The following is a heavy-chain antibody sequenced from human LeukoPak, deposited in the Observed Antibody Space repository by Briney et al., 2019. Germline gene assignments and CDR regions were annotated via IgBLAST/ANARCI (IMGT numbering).Heavy chain of an antibody. J-gene: IGHJ4*02. CDR2: IYYSGST. V-gene: IGHV4-39*07. D-gene: IGHD6-19*01. Sequence: SETLSLTCTVSGGSISSSSYYWGWIRQPPGKGLEWIGSIYYSGSTYYNPSLKSRVTISVDTSKNQFSLKLSSVTAADTAVYYCARVAEQWLALDYWGQGTLVTVSS. CDR1: GGSISSSSYY. CDR3: ARVAEQWLALDY.